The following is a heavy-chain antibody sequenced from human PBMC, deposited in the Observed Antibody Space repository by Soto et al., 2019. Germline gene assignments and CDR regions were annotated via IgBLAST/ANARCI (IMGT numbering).Heavy chain of an antibody. CDR2: VHHTKGA. CDR1: VRSISKDIW. Sequence: PSETLPLTCVVSVRSISKDIWWIGVRQPPGQGLEWIGEVHHTKGALYNPALRSRVTVSADLFNSKIFLEVHSLGAADTAVYYCARDPPSGATLDWFDSWGQGTLVTVSS. J-gene: IGHJ5*01. CDR3: ARDPPSGATLDWFDS. D-gene: IGHD1-26*01. V-gene: IGHV4-4*02.